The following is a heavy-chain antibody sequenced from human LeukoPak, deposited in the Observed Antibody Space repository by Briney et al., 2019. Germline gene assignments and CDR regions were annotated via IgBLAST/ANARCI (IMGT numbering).Heavy chain of an antibody. D-gene: IGHD2-21*01. V-gene: IGHV3-30*18. CDR2: ISYDGSNK. Sequence: PGRSLRLSCAASGFTFSSYGMHWVRQAPGKGLEWVAVISYDGSNKYYADSVKGRFTISRDNSKNTLYLQMNSLRAEDTAVYYCAKGDIVVVGSYWGQGTLVTVSS. J-gene: IGHJ4*02. CDR1: GFTFSSYG. CDR3: AKGDIVVVGSY.